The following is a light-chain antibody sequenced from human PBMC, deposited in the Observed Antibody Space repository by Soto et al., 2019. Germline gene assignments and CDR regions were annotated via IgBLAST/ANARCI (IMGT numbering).Light chain of an antibody. CDR3: QQYSDNWT. V-gene: IGKV1-5*03. CDR2: KAS. Sequence: DIQMTQSPSTLSASVGDRVTITCRASQSISSWLAWYQQKPGTAPNLLIYKASTLQGGVPSRFSGSGSGTAFTLTISSLQDDDSSIYYCQQYSDNWTFGQGTKVEIK. J-gene: IGKJ1*01. CDR1: QSISSW.